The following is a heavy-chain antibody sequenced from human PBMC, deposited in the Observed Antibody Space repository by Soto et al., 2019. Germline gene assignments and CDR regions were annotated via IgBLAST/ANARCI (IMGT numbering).Heavy chain of an antibody. CDR3: AKVGRRYNDSSGYLYYFDY. J-gene: IGHJ4*02. V-gene: IGHV3-23*01. CDR1: GFTFSSYA. D-gene: IGHD3-22*01. CDR2: SSGSGGST. Sequence: PGGPLRLSCAASGFTFSSYAMSWVRQAPGKGLEWVSASSGSGGSTYYADSVKGRFTISRDNSKNTLYLQMNSLRAEDTAVYYCAKVGRRYNDSSGYLYYFDYWGQGTLVTVSS.